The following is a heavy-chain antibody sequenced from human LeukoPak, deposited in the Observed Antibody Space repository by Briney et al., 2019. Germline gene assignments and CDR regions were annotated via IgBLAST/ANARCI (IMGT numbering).Heavy chain of an antibody. CDR2: ISYDGSNK. CDR3: ASWVMGGSYED. V-gene: IGHV3-30*03. J-gene: IGHJ4*02. CDR1: GFTFSSYS. D-gene: IGHD1-26*01. Sequence: GGSLRLSCAASGFTFSSYSMNWVRQAPGKGLEWVAVISYDGSNKYYADSVKGRFTISRDNSKNTLYLQMNSLRAEDTAVYYCASWVMGGSYEDWGQGTLVTVSS.